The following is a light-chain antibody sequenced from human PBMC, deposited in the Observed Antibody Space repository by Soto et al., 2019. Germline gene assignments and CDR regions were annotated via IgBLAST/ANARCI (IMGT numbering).Light chain of an antibody. J-gene: IGKJ1*01. V-gene: IGKV3-15*01. Sequence: EIGMKHSPATVSVSQGDRVTLSCRASRTVHSNVAWYQHKPGQAPRLLIYGASFRATGMPARFSGSGFGTEFTLTISSLQSEDFAVYYCQQYAILPRTFGQGTKVAIK. CDR3: QQYAILPRT. CDR2: GAS. CDR1: RTVHSN.